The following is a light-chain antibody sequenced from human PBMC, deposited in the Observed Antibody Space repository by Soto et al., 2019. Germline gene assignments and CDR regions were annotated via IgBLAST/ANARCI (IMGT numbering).Light chain of an antibody. CDR3: QQSFSAPQT. CDR1: ETIIDY. V-gene: IGKV1-39*01. J-gene: IGKJ2*01. CDR2: SAS. Sequence: DLQMSQSPSSLSASVGDSVTITCRASETIIDYLNWYQQQPGEAPKLLIFSASSLHSGVPSRFRGSGSGTHFTLTISSLQPEDFATYFCQQSFSAPQTFGQGTKLQAK.